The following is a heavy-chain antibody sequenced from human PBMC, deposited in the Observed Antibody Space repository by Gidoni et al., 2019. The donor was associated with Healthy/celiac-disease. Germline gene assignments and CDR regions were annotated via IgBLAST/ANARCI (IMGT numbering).Heavy chain of an antibody. CDR2: INHSGST. CDR1: GGSFSGYY. J-gene: IGHJ4*02. V-gene: IGHV4-34*01. CDR3: ARGLKGSGSGFDY. D-gene: IGHD3-10*01. Sequence: QVQLQQWGAGLFKPSATLSLTCAVYGGSFSGYYWSWIRQPPGKGLEWIGEINHSGSTNYNPSLKSRVTISVDTSKNQFSLKLSSVTAADTAVYYCARGLKGSGSGFDYWGQGTLVTVSS.